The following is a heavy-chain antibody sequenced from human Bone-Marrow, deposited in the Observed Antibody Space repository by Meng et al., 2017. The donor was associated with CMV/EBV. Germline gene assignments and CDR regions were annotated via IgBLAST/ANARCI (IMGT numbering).Heavy chain of an antibody. CDR3: AREYFGYLDS. V-gene: IGHV3-30*02. J-gene: IGHJ4*02. Sequence: GGSLRLSCAASGFIFSSYGMHWVRQAPGKGLEWVAFIRYDGSNKYYADSVQGRFTISRDNSNNTLYLQMNSLRPDDTAVYYCAREYFGYLDSWGQGTLVTVSS. D-gene: IGHD2-8*01. CDR2: IRYDGSNK. CDR1: GFIFSSYG.